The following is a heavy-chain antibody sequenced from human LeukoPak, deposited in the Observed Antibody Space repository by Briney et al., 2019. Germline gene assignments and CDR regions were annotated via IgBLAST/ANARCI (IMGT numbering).Heavy chain of an antibody. D-gene: IGHD3-3*01. CDR1: GFTFSSYA. V-gene: IGHV3-23*01. CDR3: ASDPHYDFWSGYYYDY. Sequence: GASLRLSCAASGFTFSSYAMSWVRQAPGKGLEWVSAISGSGGSTYYADSVKGRFTISRDNSKNTLYLQMNSLRAEDTAVYYCASDPHYDFWSGYYYDYWGQGTLVTVSS. CDR2: ISGSGGST. J-gene: IGHJ4*02.